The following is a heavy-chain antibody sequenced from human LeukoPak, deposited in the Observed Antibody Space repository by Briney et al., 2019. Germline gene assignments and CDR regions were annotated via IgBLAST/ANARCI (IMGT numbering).Heavy chain of an antibody. D-gene: IGHD3-10*01. V-gene: IGHV4-34*01. J-gene: IGHJ4*02. Sequence: SETLSLTCAVYGGSFSGYYWSWIRQPPGKGLEWIGEINHSGSTNYNPSLKSRVTISVGTSKNQFSLKLSSVTAADTAVYYCVQMVRGVIYWGQGTLVTVSS. CDR1: GGSFSGYY. CDR3: VQMVRGVIY. CDR2: INHSGST.